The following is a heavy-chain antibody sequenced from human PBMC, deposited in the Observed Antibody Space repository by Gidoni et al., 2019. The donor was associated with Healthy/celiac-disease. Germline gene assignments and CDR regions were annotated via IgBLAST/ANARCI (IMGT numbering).Heavy chain of an antibody. J-gene: IGHJ4*02. CDR2: ISSSSSTI. CDR3: ARDGGYYDSSGYYYGY. CDR1: GFTFSRSS. V-gene: IGHV3-48*02. Sequence: EVQLVASGGGLVQPGGSLRLSCAASGFTFSRSSMNWVRQAPGTGLEWVSYISSSSSTIYYADSVKGRFTISRDNAKNSLYLQMNSLRDEDTAVYYCARDGGYYDSSGYYYGYWGQGTLVTVSS. D-gene: IGHD3-22*01.